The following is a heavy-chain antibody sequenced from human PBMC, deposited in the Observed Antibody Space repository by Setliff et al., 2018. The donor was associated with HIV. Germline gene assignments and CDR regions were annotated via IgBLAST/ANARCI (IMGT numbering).Heavy chain of an antibody. V-gene: IGHV4-61*09. CDR1: GGSIRSGSYY. Sequence: SETLSLTCSVSGGSIRSGSYYWSWIRQPAGEGLEWIGHIYSTGSTRYNPSLESRLTILVDTSRNQFSLKLNSVTAADTAVYYCARAAYSGTYVWEPATDLWGRGTLVTVSS. CDR2: IYSTGST. CDR3: ARAAYSGTYVWEPATDL. J-gene: IGHJ2*01. D-gene: IGHD1-26*01.